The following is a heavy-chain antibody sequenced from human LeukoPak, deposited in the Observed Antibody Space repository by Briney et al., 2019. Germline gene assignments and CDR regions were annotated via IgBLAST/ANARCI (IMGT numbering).Heavy chain of an antibody. J-gene: IGHJ6*02. D-gene: IGHD2-15*01. Sequence: GASVKVSCKASGYTLRDYYIYWVRQAPGQGLEWLGWLNPHNGGTNYAQKFQGRVTLTSDTSISTAYMELSLLTSDDTAIYYCARGLRIINGLDVWGQGTTVIVSS. V-gene: IGHV1-2*02. CDR2: LNPHNGGT. CDR3: ARGLRIINGLDV. CDR1: GYTLRDYY.